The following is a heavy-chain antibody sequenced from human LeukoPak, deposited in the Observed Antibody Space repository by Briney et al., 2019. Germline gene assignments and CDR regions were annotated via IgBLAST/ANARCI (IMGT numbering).Heavy chain of an antibody. J-gene: IGHJ4*02. CDR3: AISSGVIDY. D-gene: IGHD3-22*01. Sequence: SETLSLTCAVYGGSFSGYYWSWIRQPPGRGLEWIGEINHSGSTNYNPSLKSRVTISVDTSKNQFSLKLSSVTAADTAVYYCAISSGVIDYWAREPWSPSPQ. CDR2: INHSGST. CDR1: GGSFSGYY. V-gene: IGHV4-34*01.